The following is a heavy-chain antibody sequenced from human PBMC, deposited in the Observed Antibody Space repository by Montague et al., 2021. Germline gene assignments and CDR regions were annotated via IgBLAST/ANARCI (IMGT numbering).Heavy chain of an antibody. Sequence: SETLSLTCTVSGASITSNTYYWGWTRQSPGKGLEWIGSIYYSGNSFYQPSPKSRITMAVDTSKNQFSLKLSSVTAADTAIYYCARVFSSWYVGWFDPWGQGTLVTVSS. D-gene: IGHD6-13*01. CDR1: GASITSNTYY. V-gene: IGHV4-39*07. CDR3: ARVFSSWYVGWFDP. CDR2: IYYSGNS. J-gene: IGHJ5*02.